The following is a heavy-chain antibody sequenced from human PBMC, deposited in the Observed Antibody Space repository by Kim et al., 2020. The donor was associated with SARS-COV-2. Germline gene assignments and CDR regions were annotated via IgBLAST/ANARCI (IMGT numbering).Heavy chain of an antibody. V-gene: IGHV3-30*18. D-gene: IGHD6-19*01. Sequence: GGSLRLSCAASGFIFSSYGMHWVRQAAGKGLEWVAVISYDGSNKNYGDSVKGRFTISRDNSKNTLYLQRNSQRAEDTAVYYCAKEITGGYSSGWTYYYDGMDVWGQGTTVTVSS. CDR2: ISYDGSNK. J-gene: IGHJ6*02. CDR1: GFIFSSYG. CDR3: AKEITGGYSSGWTYYYDGMDV.